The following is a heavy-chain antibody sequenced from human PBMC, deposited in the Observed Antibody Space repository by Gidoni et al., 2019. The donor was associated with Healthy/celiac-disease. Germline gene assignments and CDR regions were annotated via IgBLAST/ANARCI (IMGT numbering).Heavy chain of an antibody. CDR3: ARGYDFWSGSPRVGSFDY. D-gene: IGHD3-3*01. J-gene: IGHJ4*02. CDR2: ISAYNGNT. CDR1: GYTFTSYG. Sequence: QVQLVQSGAEVKKPGDSVKVSCKASGYTFTSYGTSWVRQAPGQGLEWMGWISAYNGNTNYAQKLQGRVTMTTDTSTSTAYMELRSLRSDDTAVYYCARGYDFWSGSPRVGSFDYWGQGTLVTVSS. V-gene: IGHV1-18*01.